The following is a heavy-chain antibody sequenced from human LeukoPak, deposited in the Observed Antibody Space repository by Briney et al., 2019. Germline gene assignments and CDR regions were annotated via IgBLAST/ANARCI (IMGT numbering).Heavy chain of an antibody. Sequence: ASVRVSCKASGYTFTSYGISWVRQAPGQGLEWMGWISAYNGNTNYAQKLRGRVTMTTDTSTSTAYMELRSLRSDDTAVYYCARAFEYYDILTGYWNFDYWGQGTLVTVSS. J-gene: IGHJ4*02. CDR2: ISAYNGNT. V-gene: IGHV1-18*01. CDR3: ARAFEYYDILTGYWNFDY. CDR1: GYTFTSYG. D-gene: IGHD3-9*01.